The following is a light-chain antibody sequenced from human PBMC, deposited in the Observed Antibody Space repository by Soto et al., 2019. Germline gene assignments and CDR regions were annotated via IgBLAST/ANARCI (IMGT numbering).Light chain of an antibody. CDR3: LSADSSGTVV. J-gene: IGLJ2*01. Sequence: SYELTQPPSVSVSLGQMARITCSGEALPKKYAYWYQQKPGQFPVLVIYKDSERPSGIPERFFGSSSGTIVTLTISGVQAEDEADYYCLSADSSGTVVFGGGTKLTVL. CDR2: KDS. V-gene: IGLV3-16*01. CDR1: ALPKKY.